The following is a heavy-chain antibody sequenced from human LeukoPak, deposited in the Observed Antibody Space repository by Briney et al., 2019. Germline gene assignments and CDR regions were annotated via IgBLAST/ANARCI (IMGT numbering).Heavy chain of an antibody. V-gene: IGHV4-59*01. D-gene: IGHD6-19*01. J-gene: IGHJ3*02. Sequence: SETLSLTCTVSGGSMRSYYWVWIRQPPGKGLEWIGYIYYTGSTDYNPSLKSRATISVDTSKNQFSLKLSSVTAADTAVYYCARSFSGRGDAFDIWGQGTMVTVSS. CDR2: IYYTGST. CDR1: GGSMRSYY. CDR3: ARSFSGRGDAFDI.